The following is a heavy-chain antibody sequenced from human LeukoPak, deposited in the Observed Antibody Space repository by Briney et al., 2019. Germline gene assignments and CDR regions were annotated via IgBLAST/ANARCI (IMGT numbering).Heavy chain of an antibody. CDR1: VFTFSRYS. V-gene: IGHV3-21*01. CDR2: ISGSSSYI. CDR3: AREPIKALAGTSEY. Sequence: GVSLRLSCAASVFTFSRYSMNWVRQAPGKERDWVSCISGSSSYIYYADSVKDRFTISRDNSKNSLYLRLNSLRAEDTAVYYCAREPIKALAGTSEYWGQGTLVTASS. D-gene: IGHD6-19*01. J-gene: IGHJ4*02.